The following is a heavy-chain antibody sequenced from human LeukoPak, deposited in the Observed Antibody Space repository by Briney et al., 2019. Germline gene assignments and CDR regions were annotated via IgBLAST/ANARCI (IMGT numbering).Heavy chain of an antibody. CDR2: IISSSSTI. CDR3: ARAGCSGGSCYPGYFDY. D-gene: IGHD2-15*01. V-gene: IGHV3-48*04. CDR1: GFSFSYYS. Sequence: GGSLRLSCAASGFSFSYYSMNWVRQAPGKGLEWVSYIISSSSTIYYADSVKGRFTISRDIATNSLYLQMNSLRAEDTAVYYCARAGCSGGSCYPGYFDYWGQGTLVSVSS. J-gene: IGHJ4*02.